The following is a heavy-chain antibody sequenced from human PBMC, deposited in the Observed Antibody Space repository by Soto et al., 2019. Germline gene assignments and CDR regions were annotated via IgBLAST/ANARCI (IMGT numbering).Heavy chain of an antibody. Sequence: ESGGGLVQPGGSLRLSCAASGFTFSNYEMHWVRQAPGKGLEYVSGISNNGAHTDYAKSVKGRFTISRDNSENTLYLQMGSLRAEDMALYYCARRGHGSRWPNVYMDVWGKGTTVTVSS. V-gene: IGHV3-64*01. D-gene: IGHD6-13*01. CDR1: GFTFSNYE. J-gene: IGHJ6*03. CDR3: ARRGHGSRWPNVYMDV. CDR2: ISNNGAHT.